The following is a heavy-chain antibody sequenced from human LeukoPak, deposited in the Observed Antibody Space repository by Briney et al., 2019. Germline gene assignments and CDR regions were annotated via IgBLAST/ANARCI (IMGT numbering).Heavy chain of an antibody. CDR2: ISYDGSNK. Sequence: GGSLRLSCAASGFTFSSYAMHWVRQAPGKGLEWVAVISYDGSNKYYADSVKGRFTISRDNSKNTLYLQMNSLRAEDTAVYCCAREQDFSWYSSSSQTLTFDYWGQGTLVTVSS. CDR3: AREQDFSWYSSSSQTLTFDY. J-gene: IGHJ4*02. CDR1: GFTFSSYA. D-gene: IGHD6-6*01. V-gene: IGHV3-30*04.